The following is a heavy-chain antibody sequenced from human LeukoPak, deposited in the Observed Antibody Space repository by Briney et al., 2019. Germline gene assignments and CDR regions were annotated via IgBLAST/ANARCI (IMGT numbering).Heavy chain of an antibody. CDR2: IYYSGST. Sequence: SETLSLTCTVSGGSISSSSYYWGWIRQPPGKGLEWIGSIYYSGSTYYNPSLKSRVTISVDTSKNQFSLKLSSVTAADTAVYYCATGIAAAGRWFDPWGQGTLVTVSS. D-gene: IGHD6-13*01. V-gene: IGHV4-39*07. CDR1: GGSISSSSYY. J-gene: IGHJ5*02. CDR3: ATGIAAAGRWFDP.